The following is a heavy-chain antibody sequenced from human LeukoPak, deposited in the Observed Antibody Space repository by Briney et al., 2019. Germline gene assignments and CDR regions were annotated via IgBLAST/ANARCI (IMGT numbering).Heavy chain of an antibody. CDR1: GFTFSSYG. Sequence: GGSLRLSCAASGFTFSSYGMHWVRQAPGKGLEWMAVISSDGSNTYYAHYVKGRFTMSRDNSNSTLYLQMHSLRAEDTAVYYCARVRALLRYVDWSSHNWFVSWRQGTVDSVPS. V-gene: IGHV3-33*01. CDR2: ISSDGSNT. CDR3: ARVRALLRYVDWSSHNWFVS. D-gene: IGHD3-9*01. J-gene: IGHJ5*01.